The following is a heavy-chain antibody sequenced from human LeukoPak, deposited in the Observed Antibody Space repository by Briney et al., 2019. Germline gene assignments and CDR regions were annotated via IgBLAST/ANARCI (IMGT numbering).Heavy chain of an antibody. V-gene: IGHV3-23*01. CDR1: GFTFSSYA. D-gene: IGHD3-3*01. J-gene: IGHJ4*02. CDR2: IGGSGGTT. Sequence: GGSLRLSCAASGFTFSSYAMSWVRQAPGKGLEWVSGIGGSGGTTYYADSVKGRFTIFRDNSKNTLYLQMNSLRAEDTAVYYCAKGEYDFWSGYNYLDYWGQGTLVTVSS. CDR3: AKGEYDFWSGYNYLDY.